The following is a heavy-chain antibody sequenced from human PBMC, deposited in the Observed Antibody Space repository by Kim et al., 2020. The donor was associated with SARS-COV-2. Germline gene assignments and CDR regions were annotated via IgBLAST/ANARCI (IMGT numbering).Heavy chain of an antibody. CDR1: GFTFSDYY. CDR3: ARESFSSSWNFDY. Sequence: GGSLRLSCAASGFTFSDYYMSWIRQAPGKGLEWVSYISSSGSTIYYADSVKGRFTISRDNAKNSLYLQMNSLRAEDTAVYYCARESFSSSWNFDYWGQGTLVTVSS. J-gene: IGHJ4*02. V-gene: IGHV3-11*01. CDR2: ISSSGSTI. D-gene: IGHD6-13*01.